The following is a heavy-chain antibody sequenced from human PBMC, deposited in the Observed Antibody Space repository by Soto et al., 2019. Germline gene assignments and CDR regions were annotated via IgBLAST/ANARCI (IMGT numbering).Heavy chain of an antibody. D-gene: IGHD3-3*01. V-gene: IGHV4-34*01. CDR1: GRSVNGYY. J-gene: IGHJ5*02. Sequence: SETLSLTCAVYGRSVNGYYWNWIRQPPGKGLEWIGEINRTGGTHYNPSLKSRVTMPVDTSKNQFSLRLSSVTAADTAIYYCATRITVFGLLIPPFDPWGQGTQVTVSS. CDR2: INRTGGT. CDR3: ATRITVFGLLIPPFDP.